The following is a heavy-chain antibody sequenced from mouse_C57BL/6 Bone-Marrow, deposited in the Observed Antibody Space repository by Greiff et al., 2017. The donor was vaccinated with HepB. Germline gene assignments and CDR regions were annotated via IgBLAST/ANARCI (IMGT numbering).Heavy chain of an antibody. J-gene: IGHJ4*01. CDR2: IYPGSGNT. V-gene: IGHV1-76*01. Sequence: VMLVESGAELVRPGASVKLSCKASGYTFTDYYINWVKQRPGQGLEWIARIYPGSGNTYYNEKFKGKATLTAEKSSSTAYMQLSSLTSEDSAVYFCARSHERYYAMDYWGQGTSVTVSS. CDR3: ARSHERYYAMDY. CDR1: GYTFTDYY.